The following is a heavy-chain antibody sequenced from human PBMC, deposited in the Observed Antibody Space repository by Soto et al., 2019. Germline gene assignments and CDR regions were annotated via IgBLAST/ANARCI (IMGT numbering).Heavy chain of an antibody. CDR3: ARESEDLTSNFDY. V-gene: IGHV3-21*01. J-gene: IGHJ4*02. CDR1: GFTFTRYS. CDR2: ISSTTNYI. Sequence: GGSLRLSCAASGFTFTRYSMNWVRQAPGKGLEWVSSISSTTNYIYYADSMKGRFTVSRDNAKNSVYLEMNSLSAEDTAVYYCARESEDLTSNFDYWGQGTLVTSPQ.